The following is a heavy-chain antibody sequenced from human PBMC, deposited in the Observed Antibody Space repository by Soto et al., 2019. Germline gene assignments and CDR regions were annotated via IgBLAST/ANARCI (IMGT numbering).Heavy chain of an antibody. CDR1: GGTFSSHA. Sequence: QVQLVQSGAEVKKPGSSVKVSCKASGGTFSSHAISWVRQAPGQGLEWMGGIIPFFKATNYAQKFQGRVTITADDSTSTAYMELYNLRSEDTAVYYCARDVPLNYYDGTFSYYAMDVWGQGTTVTVSS. D-gene: IGHD3-16*01. CDR2: IIPFFKAT. J-gene: IGHJ6*02. CDR3: ARDVPLNYYDGTFSYYAMDV. V-gene: IGHV1-69*01.